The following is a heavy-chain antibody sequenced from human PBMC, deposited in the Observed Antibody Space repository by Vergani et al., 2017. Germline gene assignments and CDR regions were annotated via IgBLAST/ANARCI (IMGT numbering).Heavy chain of an antibody. Sequence: QVQLQESGPGLVKPSETLSLTCTVSGGSISSYYWSWIRQPPGKGLEWIGYIYTSGSTNYNPSLKSRVTISVDTSKNQFSLKLSSVTAADTAVYYCARHGSIAARPAAVDYWGQGTLVTVSS. CDR3: ARHGSIAARPAAVDY. J-gene: IGHJ4*02. V-gene: IGHV4-4*09. CDR2: IYTSGST. D-gene: IGHD6-6*01. CDR1: GGSISSYY.